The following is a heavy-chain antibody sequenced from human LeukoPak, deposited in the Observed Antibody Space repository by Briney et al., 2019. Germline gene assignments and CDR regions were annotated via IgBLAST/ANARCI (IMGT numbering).Heavy chain of an antibody. D-gene: IGHD6-19*01. CDR1: GGSISTYY. J-gene: IGHJ6*02. CDR2: IYYTGST. Sequence: SETLSLTCTVSGGSISTYYWSWIRQPPGKGLEWIGDIYYTGSTNYNPSLKSRLPISVDTSKNQFSLKLSPVTAADTAVYYCARRPHTGYSGDWGPRDYYYGMNVWGQGTTVTVSS. V-gene: IGHV4-59*08. CDR3: ARRPHTGYSGDWGPRDYYYGMNV.